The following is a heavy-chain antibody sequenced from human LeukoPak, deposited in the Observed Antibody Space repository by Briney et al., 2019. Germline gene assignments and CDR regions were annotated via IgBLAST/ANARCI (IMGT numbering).Heavy chain of an antibody. CDR3: AREVWGPEY. CDR2: IKQDGGDK. V-gene: IGHV3-7*01. Sequence: GGSLRLSCAASGFTFTKYWMTWVRQAPGKGLEWVGSIKQDGGDKNYMDSVKGRFTTSRDNTKNSVYLQMSSLRAEDTAVYYCAREVWGPEYWGQGTLVTVSS. J-gene: IGHJ4*02. CDR1: GFTFTKYW. D-gene: IGHD1-14*01.